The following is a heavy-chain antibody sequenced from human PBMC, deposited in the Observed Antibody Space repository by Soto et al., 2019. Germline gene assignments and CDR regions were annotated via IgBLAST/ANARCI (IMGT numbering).Heavy chain of an antibody. J-gene: IGHJ4*02. V-gene: IGHV3-23*01. CDR1: GFTFSSYA. CDR2: ISGSGGST. Sequence: LRLSCAASGFTFSSYAMSWVRQAPGKGLEWVSAISGSGGSTYYADSVKGRFTISRDNSKNTLYLQMNSLRAEDTAVYYCAKGQYSYGIKTFDYWGQGTLVTVSS. CDR3: AKGQYSYGIKTFDY. D-gene: IGHD5-18*01.